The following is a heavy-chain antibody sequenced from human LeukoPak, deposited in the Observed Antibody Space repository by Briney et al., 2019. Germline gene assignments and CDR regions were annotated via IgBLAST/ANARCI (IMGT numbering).Heavy chain of an antibody. CDR1: GFTFSSYG. V-gene: IGHV3-30*02. CDR2: IHYDGSNK. CDR3: AKDPIRGVRPYYFSS. D-gene: IGHD3-10*01. J-gene: IGHJ4*02. Sequence: PGGSLRLSCAASGFTFSSYGMQWVRQAPDKGLEWVAFIHYDGSNKYYANSVKGRFTISRDNSKNTLYLHMNSLRAEDTAVYYCAKDPIRGVRPYYFSSWGQGTLVTVSS.